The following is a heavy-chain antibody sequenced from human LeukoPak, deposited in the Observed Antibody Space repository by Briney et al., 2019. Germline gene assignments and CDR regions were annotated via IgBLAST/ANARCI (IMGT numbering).Heavy chain of an antibody. CDR2: IYYSGST. D-gene: IGHD6-13*01. J-gene: IGHJ5*02. CDR3: ARHSYSSSWYWFDP. V-gene: IGHV4-59*08. CDR1: GGSISSYY. Sequence: RTSETLSLTCTVSGGSISSYYWSWIRQPPGKGLEWIGYIYYSGSTNYNPSLKSRVTISVDTSKNQFSLKLSSVTAADTAVYYCARHSYSSSWYWFDPWGQGTLVTVSS.